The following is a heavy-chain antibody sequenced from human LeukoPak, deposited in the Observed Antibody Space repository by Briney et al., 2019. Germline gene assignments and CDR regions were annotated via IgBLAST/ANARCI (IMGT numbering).Heavy chain of an antibody. CDR3: ARDLQVVDYYDSSGYPGGGY. Sequence: GGSLRLSCAASGFTFSSYSMNWVRQAPGKGLEWVSYISSSSTIYYADSVKGRFTISRDNAKNSLYLQMNSLRAEDTAVYYCARDLQVVDYYDSSGYPGGGYWGQGTLVTVSS. D-gene: IGHD3-22*01. J-gene: IGHJ4*02. V-gene: IGHV3-48*01. CDR1: GFTFSSYS. CDR2: ISSSSTI.